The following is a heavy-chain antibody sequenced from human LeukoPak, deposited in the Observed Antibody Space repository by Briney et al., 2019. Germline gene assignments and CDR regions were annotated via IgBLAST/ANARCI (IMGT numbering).Heavy chain of an antibody. CDR3: ARDVYYYGSGSYGVNWFDP. V-gene: IGHV4-59*12. Sequence: SETLSLTCTVSGGSISSYYWSWIRQPPGKGPEWIGYIYYSGSTNYNPSLKSRVTISVDKSKNQFSLKLSSVTAADTAVYYCARDVYYYGSGSYGVNWFDPWGQGTLVTVSS. CDR2: IYYSGST. D-gene: IGHD3-10*01. J-gene: IGHJ5*02. CDR1: GGSISSYY.